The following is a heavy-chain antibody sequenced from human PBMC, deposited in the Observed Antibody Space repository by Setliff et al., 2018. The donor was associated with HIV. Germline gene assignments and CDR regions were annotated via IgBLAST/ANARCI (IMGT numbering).Heavy chain of an antibody. CDR1: GDSISSNSYF. V-gene: IGHV4-39*07. CDR2: ISSSGDT. J-gene: IGHJ4*02. CDR3: ARFAGSSWVDY. Sequence: PSETLSLTFTVSGDSISSNSYFWGWIRLPPGKGLEWIGSISSSGDTFYTPSLKNRVAISVETSKSLFSLNLNSATAADTAMYYCARFAGSSWVDYWGQGALVTVSS. D-gene: IGHD6-13*01.